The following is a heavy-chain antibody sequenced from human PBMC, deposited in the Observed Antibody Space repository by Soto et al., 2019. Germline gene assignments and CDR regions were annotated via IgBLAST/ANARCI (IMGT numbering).Heavy chain of an antibody. D-gene: IGHD2-2*01. V-gene: IGHV3-21*01. CDR2: ISSSSSYI. J-gene: IGHJ5*02. CDR3: ARDLADIVLVPAADPGWFDP. Sequence: APGKGLEWVSSISSSSSYIYYADSVKGRFTISRDNAKNSLYLQMNSLRAEDTAVYYCARDLADIVLVPAADPGWFDPWGQGTLVTVSS.